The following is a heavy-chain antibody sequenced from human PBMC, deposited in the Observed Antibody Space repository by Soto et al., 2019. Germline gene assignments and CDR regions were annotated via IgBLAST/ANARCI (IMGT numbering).Heavy chain of an antibody. CDR3: AREGLVLVPTTVNSDYYYYAMDV. V-gene: IGHV1-69*12. CDR1: GDTFSTYS. Sequence: QVQLVQSGAEVKKPGSSVKVSCKASGDTFSTYSITWMRQAPGRGLEWVGGIIPRSAKSNDAQKSEGRVKIAADESTGKAYMELSSLRSEDTAVYYCAREGLVLVPTTVNSDYYYYAMDVWGQGTTVTVSS. D-gene: IGHD2-2*01. J-gene: IGHJ6*02. CDR2: IIPRSAKS.